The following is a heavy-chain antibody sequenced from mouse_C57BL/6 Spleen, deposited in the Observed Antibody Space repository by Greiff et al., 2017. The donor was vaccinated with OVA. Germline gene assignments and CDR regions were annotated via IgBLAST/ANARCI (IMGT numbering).Heavy chain of an antibody. J-gene: IGHJ4*01. CDR1: GYTFTSYW. D-gene: IGHD1-1*01. V-gene: IGHV1-50*01. Sequence: VQLQQPGAELVKPGASVKLSCKASGYTFTSYWMQWVKQRPGQGLEWIGEIDPSDSSTNYNQKFKGKATLTVDTSSSTAYMQLSSLTSEDSAFYYCARGNYYGSSYVDYAIDYWGQGTSVTVAS. CDR3: ARGNYYGSSYVDYAIDY. CDR2: IDPSDSST.